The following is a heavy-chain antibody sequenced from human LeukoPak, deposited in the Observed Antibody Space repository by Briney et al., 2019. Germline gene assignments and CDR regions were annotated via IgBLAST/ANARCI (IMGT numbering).Heavy chain of an antibody. CDR2: IYYTRST. J-gene: IGHJ4*02. CDR3: AGMRITTPTVRTLDY. V-gene: IGHV4-59*01. D-gene: IGHD1-14*01. Sequence: SETLSVTCTVPGGSMSTYYWTWIRQPPGRGLEWIWFIYYTRSTNYNPSLKSRVTITVDTSKNQFSLKLSSVTAADTAVYYCAGMRITTPTVRTLDYWGQGTLVTVSS. CDR1: GGSMSTYY.